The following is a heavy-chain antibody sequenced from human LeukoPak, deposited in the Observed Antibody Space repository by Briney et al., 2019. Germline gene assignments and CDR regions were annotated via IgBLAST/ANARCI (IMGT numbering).Heavy chain of an antibody. V-gene: IGHV3-23*01. Sequence: QPGASLRLSCAASGFIFSNYAMSWVRQAPGKGLEWVSAIGGRDGGTYYADSVKGRFTVSRDDPKNTLYLQMNSLRAEDTAVYYCAKDQGQWLAKGYYFDYWGQGTLVTVSS. D-gene: IGHD6-19*01. CDR1: GFIFSNYA. CDR3: AKDQGQWLAKGYYFDY. J-gene: IGHJ4*02. CDR2: IGGRDGGT.